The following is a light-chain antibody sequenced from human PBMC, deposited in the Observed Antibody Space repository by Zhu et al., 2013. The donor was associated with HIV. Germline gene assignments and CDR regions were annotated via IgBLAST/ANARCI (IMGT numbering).Light chain of an antibody. CDR3: QQYDNLLLT. CDR2: AAS. Sequence: DIQLTQSPSFLSASVGDRVTITCRASHDIGRYLAWYQQKPGKAPSLFIYAASTLETGVPSRFSGSGSGTEFTLTITSLQPEDSATYYCQQYDNLLLTFGGGTKVE. J-gene: IGKJ4*01. CDR1: HDIGRY. V-gene: IGKV1-9*01.